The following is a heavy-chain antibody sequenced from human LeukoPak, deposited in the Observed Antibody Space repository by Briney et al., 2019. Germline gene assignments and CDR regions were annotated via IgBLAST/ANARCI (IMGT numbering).Heavy chain of an antibody. CDR1: GGSISSGGYY. D-gene: IGHD6-19*01. CDR2: IYYSGST. J-gene: IGHJ4*02. Sequence: NPSETLSLTCTVSGGSISSGGYYWSWIRQHPGKGLEWIGYIYYSGSTYYNPSLKSRVTISVDTSKNQFSLKLSSVTGADTAVYYCARGGRSSGWYVGYWGQGTLVTVSS. CDR3: ARGGRSSGWYVGY. V-gene: IGHV4-31*03.